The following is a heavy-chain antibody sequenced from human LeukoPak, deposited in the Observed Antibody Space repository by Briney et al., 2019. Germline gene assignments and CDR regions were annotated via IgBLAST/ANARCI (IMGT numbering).Heavy chain of an antibody. CDR2: INHSGST. CDR1: GGSFSGYY. V-gene: IGHV4-34*01. Sequence: PSETLPLTCAVYGGSFSGYYWSWIRQPPGKGLEWIGEINHSGSTNYNPSLKSRVTISVDTSKNQFSLKLSSVTAADTAVYYCARDGYSYGRRGGFDYWGQGTLVTVSS. D-gene: IGHD5-18*01. CDR3: ARDGYSYGRRGGFDY. J-gene: IGHJ4*02.